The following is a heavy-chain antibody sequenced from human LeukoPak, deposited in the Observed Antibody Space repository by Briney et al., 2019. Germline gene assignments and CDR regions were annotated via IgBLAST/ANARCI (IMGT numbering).Heavy chain of an antibody. CDR3: ARDLSYGYSQWFDP. CDR2: ISSFSGTI. D-gene: IGHD5-18*01. Sequence: GGSLRLSCVASGITFSSYSMNWVRQAPGKGLEWVSYISSFSGTINYADSVKGRFTISRDNAKNSLYLQMNSLRAEDTAVYYCARDLSYGYSQWFDPWGQGTLVTVSS. V-gene: IGHV3-48*01. J-gene: IGHJ5*02. CDR1: GITFSSYS.